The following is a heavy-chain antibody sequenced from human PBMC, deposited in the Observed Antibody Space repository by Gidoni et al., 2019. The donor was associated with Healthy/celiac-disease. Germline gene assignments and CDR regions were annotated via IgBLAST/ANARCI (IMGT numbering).Heavy chain of an antibody. CDR1: GFTFSSYA. CDR2: ISGSGGST. CDR3: AKPWESDYYDSSGYEY. J-gene: IGHJ4*02. D-gene: IGHD3-22*01. V-gene: IGHV3-23*01. Sequence: EVQLLESGGGLVQPGGSLRLSCAASGFTFSSYAMSWVRQAPGKGLEWVSAISGSGGSTYYADSVKGRFTISRDNSKNTLYLQMNSLRAEDTAVYYCAKPWESDYYDSSGYEYWGQGTLVTVSS.